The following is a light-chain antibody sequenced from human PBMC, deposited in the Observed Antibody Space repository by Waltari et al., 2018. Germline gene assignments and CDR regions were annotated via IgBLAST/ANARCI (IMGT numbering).Light chain of an antibody. V-gene: IGLV2-14*03. Sequence: QSALTQPASVSGSPGQSITIPCSGTSSDVGGYNYVSWYQQHPGKAPKLMIYDVNTRPSGISNRFSGSKSGNTASLTVSGLQAEDEADYYCSSYTSSSTLVFGGGTKLTVL. CDR3: SSYTSSSTLV. CDR2: DVN. CDR1: SSDVGGYNY. J-gene: IGLJ2*01.